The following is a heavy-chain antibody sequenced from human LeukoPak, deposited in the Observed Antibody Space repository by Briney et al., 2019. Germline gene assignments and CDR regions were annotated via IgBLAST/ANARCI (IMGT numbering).Heavy chain of an antibody. CDR3: ARASVLRSYYGSGSYQIPGPSLD. J-gene: IGHJ4*02. Sequence: SETLSLTCTVSGGSISSYYWSWIRQPPGKGLEWIGYIYYSGSTNYNPSLKSRVTILVDTSKNQFSLKLSSVTAADTAVYYCARASVLRSYYGSGSYQIPGPSLDWGQGTLVTVSS. CDR1: GGSISSYY. V-gene: IGHV4-59*01. D-gene: IGHD3-10*01. CDR2: IYYSGST.